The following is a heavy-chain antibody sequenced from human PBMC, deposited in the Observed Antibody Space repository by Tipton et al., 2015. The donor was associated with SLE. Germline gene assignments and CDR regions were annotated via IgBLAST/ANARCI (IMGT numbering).Heavy chain of an antibody. D-gene: IGHD2-21*01. Sequence: QSGAEVKKPGASVKVSCKASGYTFTSYGITWVRQAPGQGLEWMGWISAYNGNTNYAQNLQGRVTMTTDTSTSAAYMELSSLRSEDTAVYYCARSGIVGVPLGCGMDVWGQGTTVPVSS. CDR3: ARSGIVGVPLGCGMDV. CDR1: GYTFTSYG. CDR2: ISAYNGNT. V-gene: IGHV1-18*01. J-gene: IGHJ6*02.